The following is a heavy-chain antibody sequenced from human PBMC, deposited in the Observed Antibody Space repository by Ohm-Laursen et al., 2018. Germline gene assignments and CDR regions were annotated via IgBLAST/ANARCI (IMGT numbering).Heavy chain of an antibody. Sequence: SLRLSCAASGFTFSSYGMHWVRQAPGKGLEWVAVISYDGSNKYYADSVKGRFTISRDNSKNTLYLQMNSLRAEDTAVYYCAKGYYDSSGYYFQYYYYGMDVWGQGTTVTVSS. J-gene: IGHJ6*02. CDR1: GFTFSSYG. D-gene: IGHD3-22*01. CDR3: AKGYYDSSGYYFQYYYYGMDV. V-gene: IGHV3-30*18. CDR2: ISYDGSNK.